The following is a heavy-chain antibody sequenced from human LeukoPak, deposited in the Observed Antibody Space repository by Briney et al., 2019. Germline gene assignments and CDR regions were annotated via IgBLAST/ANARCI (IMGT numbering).Heavy chain of an antibody. CDR2: INPTGGST. Sequence: ASVKVSCKASGYTFTSHYMHWVRQAPEKGLEWMGIINPTGGSTSYAQKFQGRVTMTRDTSTSTDYMELSSLTYEGTAVYYCARDVSSTSSWWFDPRGQGTLVIVSS. CDR3: ARDVSSTSSWWFDP. V-gene: IGHV1-46*01. J-gene: IGHJ5*02. CDR1: GYTFTSHY. D-gene: IGHD2-2*01.